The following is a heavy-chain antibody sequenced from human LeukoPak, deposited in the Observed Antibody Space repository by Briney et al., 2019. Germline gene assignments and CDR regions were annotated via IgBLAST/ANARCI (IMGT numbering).Heavy chain of an antibody. CDR1: GGSFSGYY. V-gene: IGHV4-34*01. Sequence: SETLSLTCAVYGGSFSGYYWSWIRQPPGKGLEWIGEINHSGSTNYNPSLTSRVTISVDTSKNQFSLKLSSVTAADTAVYYCARGLDYDFWSGHQSFADYWGQGTLVTVSS. CDR2: INHSGST. D-gene: IGHD3-3*01. CDR3: ARGLDYDFWSGHQSFADY. J-gene: IGHJ4*02.